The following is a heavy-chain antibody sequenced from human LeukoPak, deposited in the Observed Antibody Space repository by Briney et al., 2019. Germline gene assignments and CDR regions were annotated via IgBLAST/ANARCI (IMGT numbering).Heavy chain of an antibody. CDR3: ARDVAAPGGVYFDY. CDR2: ISGSGGTT. Sequence: GGSLRLSCVASEFTFSTSAMGWVRQAPGKGLEWVSSISGSGGTTYADSVKGRFTISRDNSKNTLYLQMNSLRAEDTAVYYCARDVAAPGGVYFDYWGQGTLVTVSS. J-gene: IGHJ4*02. D-gene: IGHD3-16*01. CDR1: EFTFSTSA. V-gene: IGHV3-23*01.